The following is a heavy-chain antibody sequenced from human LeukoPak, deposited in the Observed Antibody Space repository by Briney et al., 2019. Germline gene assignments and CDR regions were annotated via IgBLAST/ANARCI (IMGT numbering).Heavy chain of an antibody. Sequence: GGALRLSCAASGFTFSSYSMNWVRQAPGKGLEWVPSISCSSSYIYYADSVKGRFTISRANAKNSLYLQMHSRRAEDTVVYCYARDCQRLDYWGQGTLVTDSS. CDR3: ARDCQRLDY. J-gene: IGHJ4*02. CDR2: ISCSSSYI. V-gene: IGHV3-21*01. D-gene: IGHD6-25*01. CDR1: GFTFSSYS.